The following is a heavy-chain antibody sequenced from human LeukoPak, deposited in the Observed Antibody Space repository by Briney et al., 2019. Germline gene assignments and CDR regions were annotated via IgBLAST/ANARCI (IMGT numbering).Heavy chain of an antibody. J-gene: IGHJ3*02. D-gene: IGHD2-8*02. Sequence: GEALKISCKGSGYSFTNYWIGWVRQLPGKGVEWMGIIYPGDSDTRNSPSFQGQVTISADKSISTAYLQWSSLKASDTAMYYCARLLKPLPGAFDIWGQGTMVTVSS. CDR1: GYSFTNYW. CDR2: IYPGDSDT. CDR3: ARLLKPLPGAFDI. V-gene: IGHV5-51*01.